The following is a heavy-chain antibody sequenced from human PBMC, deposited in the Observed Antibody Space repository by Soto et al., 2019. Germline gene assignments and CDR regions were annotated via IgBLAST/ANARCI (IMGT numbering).Heavy chain of an antibody. CDR2: ISGSGGST. D-gene: IGHD3-3*01. CDR1: GFTFSSYA. J-gene: IGHJ4*02. Sequence: GGSLRLSCAASGFTFSSYAMSWVRQASGKGQEWVSAISGSGGSTYYADSVKGRFTISRDNSKNTLYLQMNSLRAEDTAVYYCAKVHRLRFLEWLPRPFDYWGQGTLVTVSS. V-gene: IGHV3-23*01. CDR3: AKVHRLRFLEWLPRPFDY.